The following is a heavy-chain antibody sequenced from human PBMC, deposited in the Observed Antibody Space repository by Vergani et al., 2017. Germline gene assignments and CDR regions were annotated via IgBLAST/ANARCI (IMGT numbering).Heavy chain of an antibody. D-gene: IGHD2/OR15-2a*01. CDR1: GFTFSDYY. Sequence: QVQLVESGGGLVKPGGSLRLSCAASGFTFSDYYMSWIRQAPGKGLEWVSYISSSGSTIYYADSVKGRFTISRDNANNSLYLQINSRRAEDTAVYYGAGESRPAVTSYHRTSYYYYMDVWGKGP. CDR3: AGESRPAVTSYHRTSYYYYMDV. J-gene: IGHJ6*03. CDR2: ISSSGSTI. V-gene: IGHV3-11*01.